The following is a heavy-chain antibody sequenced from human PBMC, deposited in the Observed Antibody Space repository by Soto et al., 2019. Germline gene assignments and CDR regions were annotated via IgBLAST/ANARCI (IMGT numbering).Heavy chain of an antibody. V-gene: IGHV4-4*07. Sequence: QVQLQESGPGLVKPSETLSLTCNVSGGSIRSYYWSWVRQPAGKPLEWIGRIYTSGSTNYNPSLKSRVSMSVDTSKNQFSLEVTSVTAAYTAVYYCAREGASGFGMDVWGLVTTVTVSS. CDR3: AREGASGFGMDV. D-gene: IGHD1-26*01. J-gene: IGHJ6*02. CDR2: IYTSGST. CDR1: GGSIRSYY.